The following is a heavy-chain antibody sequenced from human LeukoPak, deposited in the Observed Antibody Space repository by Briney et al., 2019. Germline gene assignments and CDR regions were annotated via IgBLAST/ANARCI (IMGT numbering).Heavy chain of an antibody. V-gene: IGHV1-2*02. CDR2: INPNSGGT. D-gene: IGHD3-10*01. CDR3: ARVRSITTVRGEWYSY. Sequence: ASVKVSCKASGYTFTGYYMHWVRQAPGQGLEWMGWINPNSGGTNYAQKFQGRVTMTTDTSISTAYMELSRLRSDDTAVYYCARVRSITTVRGEWYSYWGQGTLVTVSS. J-gene: IGHJ4*02. CDR1: GYTFTGYY.